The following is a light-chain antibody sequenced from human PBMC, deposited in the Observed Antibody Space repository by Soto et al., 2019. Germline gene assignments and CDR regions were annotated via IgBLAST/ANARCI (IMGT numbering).Light chain of an antibody. V-gene: IGLV2-14*01. Sequence: QSALTQPASVSGSPGQSITISCTGTSSDVGRYKFVSWYQQYPGKAPRLMMYEVSNRPSGVSNRFSGSKSGNTASLTVSGLQAEDEADYYCSSFAGSPVVFGGGTKLTVL. CDR1: SSDVGRYKF. CDR2: EVS. CDR3: SSFAGSPVV. J-gene: IGLJ2*01.